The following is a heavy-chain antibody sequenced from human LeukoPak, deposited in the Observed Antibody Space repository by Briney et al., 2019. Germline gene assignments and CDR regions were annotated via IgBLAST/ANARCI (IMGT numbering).Heavy chain of an antibody. Sequence: GEPLKISCKGSGYSFTSYWIGWVRQMPGKGLEWMGIIYPGDSDTRYSPSFQGQVTISADKSISTAYLQWSSLKASDTAMYYCARQYRGGIHLKVVPAASNWFDPWGQGTLVTVSS. J-gene: IGHJ5*02. CDR2: IYPGDSDT. CDR1: GYSFTSYW. D-gene: IGHD2-2*01. V-gene: IGHV5-51*01. CDR3: ARQYRGGIHLKVVPAASNWFDP.